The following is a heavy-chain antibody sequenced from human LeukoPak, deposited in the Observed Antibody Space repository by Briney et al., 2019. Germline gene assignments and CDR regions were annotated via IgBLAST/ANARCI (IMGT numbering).Heavy chain of an antibody. CDR1: GGSISSGSYY. V-gene: IGHV4-61*02. J-gene: IGHJ3*02. CDR2: IYTSGST. CDR3: ARYERWLQVFAFDI. D-gene: IGHD5-24*01. Sequence: PSETLSLTCTVSGGSISSGSYYWSWIRQPAGKGLEWIGRIYTSGSTNYNPSLKSRVTISVDTSKNQFSLKLSSVTAADTAVYYCARYERWLQVFAFDIWGQGTMVTVSS.